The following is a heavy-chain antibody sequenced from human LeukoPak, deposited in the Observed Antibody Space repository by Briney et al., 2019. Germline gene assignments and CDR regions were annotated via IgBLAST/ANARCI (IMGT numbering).Heavy chain of an antibody. CDR3: ARLFSTAHY. J-gene: IGHJ4*02. Sequence: GGSLRLSCAVSGFPFSSYEMNWVRQAPGRGLEWVSLISSSGSTIYYADSVKGRFTISRDNAKNSLYLQMNSLRAEDTAVYYCARLFSTAHYWGQGALVTVSS. V-gene: IGHV3-48*03. CDR1: GFPFSSYE. D-gene: IGHD2-21*01. CDR2: ISSSGSTI.